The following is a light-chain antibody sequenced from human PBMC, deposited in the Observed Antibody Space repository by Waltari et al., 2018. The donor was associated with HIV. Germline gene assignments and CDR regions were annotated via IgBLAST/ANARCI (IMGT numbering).Light chain of an antibody. Sequence: QSVLTQPPSASGSPGQSITISCTGTSSDVGGYNSVSWYQHHPGKAPKLMISEVSNRPSGVSNRFSGSKSGNTASLTISGLQAEDEADYYCSSYSSSITLYVVFGGGTKLTVL. CDR1: SSDVGGYNS. V-gene: IGLV2-14*01. CDR2: EVS. CDR3: SSYSSSITLYVV. J-gene: IGLJ2*01.